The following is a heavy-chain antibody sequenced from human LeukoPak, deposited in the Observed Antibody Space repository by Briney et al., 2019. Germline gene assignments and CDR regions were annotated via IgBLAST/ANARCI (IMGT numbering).Heavy chain of an antibody. J-gene: IGHJ5*02. V-gene: IGHV3-11*01. CDR1: GFTFSDHY. CDR2: ISSSGSTI. Sequence: GESLRLSCAASGFTFSDHYMSWIRQAPGKGLEWVSYISSSGSTIYYADSVKGRFTISRDNAKNSLYLQMNSLRAEDTAVYYCATNYDFWSGPGSWGQGTLVTVSS. CDR3: ATNYDFWSGPGS. D-gene: IGHD3-3*01.